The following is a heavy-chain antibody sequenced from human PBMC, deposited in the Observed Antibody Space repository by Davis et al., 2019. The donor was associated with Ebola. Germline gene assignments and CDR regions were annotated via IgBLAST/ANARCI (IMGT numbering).Heavy chain of an antibody. J-gene: IGHJ4*01. V-gene: IGHV3-74*01. CDR3: ARGTHYAHDY. D-gene: IGHD2-2*01. CDR1: GITFSSHW. Sequence: GESLKISCAASGITFSSHWMHWVRQAPGKGLVLVSRTNSDGSITKYADFVKGRFTISRDNAKNTLYLQMNSLRDEDTAVYYCARGTHYAHDYWGQGTMVTVSS. CDR2: TNSDGSIT.